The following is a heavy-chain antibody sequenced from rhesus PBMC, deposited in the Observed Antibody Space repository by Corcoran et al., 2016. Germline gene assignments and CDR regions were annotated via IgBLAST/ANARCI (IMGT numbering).Heavy chain of an antibody. D-gene: IGHD4-23*01. Sequence: QVQLQESGPGLVKPSETLSLTCAVSGGSFSSYWWSWIRQPPGKGLEWLVEINGNSGSTNYNPSLKSRVTISKDASKNQFSLKLSSVTAADTAVYYGARCDSNRFDYWGQGVLVTVSS. V-gene: IGHV4-80*01. J-gene: IGHJ4*01. CDR3: ARCDSNRFDY. CDR2: INGNSGST. CDR1: GGSFSSYW.